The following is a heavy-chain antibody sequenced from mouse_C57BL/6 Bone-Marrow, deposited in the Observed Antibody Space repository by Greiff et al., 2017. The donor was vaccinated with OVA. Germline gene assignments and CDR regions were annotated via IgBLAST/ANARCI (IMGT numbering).Heavy chain of an antibody. Sequence: LQQSGAELVRPGASVKMSCKASGYTFTSYNMHWVKQTPRQGLEWIGAIYPGNGDTSYNQKFKGKATLTVDKSSSTAYMQLSSLTSEDSAVYFCARGGYYGSSYRYYYAMDYWGQGTSVTVSS. V-gene: IGHV1-12*01. J-gene: IGHJ4*01. CDR3: ARGGYYGSSYRYYYAMDY. CDR1: GYTFTSYN. D-gene: IGHD1-1*01. CDR2: IYPGNGDT.